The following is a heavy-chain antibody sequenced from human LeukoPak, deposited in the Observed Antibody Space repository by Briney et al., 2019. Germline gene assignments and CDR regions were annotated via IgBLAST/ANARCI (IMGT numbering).Heavy chain of an antibody. CDR3: ARARSYDILTAHASYYYYGMDV. CDR2: IDYSGST. D-gene: IGHD3-9*01. V-gene: IGHV4-39*07. J-gene: IGHJ6*02. Sequence: SETLSLTCTVSGGSISSSSYYWGWIRQPPGKGLEWIGSIDYSGSTYYNPSLKSRVTISVDTSKNQFSLKLSSVTAADTAVYYCARARSYDILTAHASYYYYGMDVWGQGTTVTVSS. CDR1: GGSISSSSYY.